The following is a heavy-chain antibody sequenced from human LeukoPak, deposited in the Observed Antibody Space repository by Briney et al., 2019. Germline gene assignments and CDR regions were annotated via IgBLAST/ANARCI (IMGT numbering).Heavy chain of an antibody. CDR3: ARDGISCSGDHCYFAS. J-gene: IGHJ4*02. D-gene: IGHD2-15*01. CDR1: GFIFGNYW. CDR2: INNDGSST. V-gene: IGHV3-74*01. Sequence: GGSLRLSCATSGFIFGNYWMHWVRQAPGKGLVWVSRINNDGSSTTYADSVKGRFTISRDNARNTLYLQMNSLRAEDTAVYYCARDGISCSGDHCYFASWGQGTLVTVFS.